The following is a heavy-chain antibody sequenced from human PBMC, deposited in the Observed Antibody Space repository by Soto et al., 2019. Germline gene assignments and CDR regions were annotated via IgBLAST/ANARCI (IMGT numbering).Heavy chain of an antibody. CDR2: IFSNDEK. V-gene: IGHV2-26*01. D-gene: IGHD2-2*01. J-gene: IGHJ5*02. CDR3: SRNLGYSISTRCPRNWFHP. Sequence: QVTLKESGPVLVKPTETLTLTCTVSGFSLSNARMGVSWIRQPPGKALEWLAHIFSNDEKSYSTSLKSRLPIAKYTPKSQVVLTITYIAPVNTATYYCSRNLGYSISTRCPRNWFHPWRQATLVTVSS. CDR1: GFSLSNARMG.